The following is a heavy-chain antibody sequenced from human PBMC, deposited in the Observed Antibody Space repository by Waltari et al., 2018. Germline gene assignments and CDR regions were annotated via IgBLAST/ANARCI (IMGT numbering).Heavy chain of an antibody. D-gene: IGHD3-9*01. CDR1: GGSISSSSYY. CDR3: ARGPNFVLRYFDSYYMDV. Sequence: QLQLQESGPGLVKPSETLSLTCTVSGGSISSSSYYWGWIRQPPGKGLEWIGSIYYSGSTYYNPSLNSRVTISVDTSKNQFSLKLSSVTAADTAVYYCARGPNFVLRYFDSYYMDVWGKGTTVTISS. J-gene: IGHJ6*03. V-gene: IGHV4-39*07. CDR2: IYYSGST.